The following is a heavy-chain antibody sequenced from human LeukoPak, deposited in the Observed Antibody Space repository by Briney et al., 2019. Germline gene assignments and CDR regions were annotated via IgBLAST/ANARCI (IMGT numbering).Heavy chain of an antibody. D-gene: IGHD6-19*01. CDR1: GSSISSNY. Sequence: SETLSLTCTVSGSSISSNYWSWIRQPPGKGLEWIAYIYYTGSSNYNPSLKSRVTISVDTSKNQFSLILSSVTAADTAVYYCARQPVAATYFDYWGQGTLVTVSS. V-gene: IGHV4-59*08. CDR3: ARQPVAATYFDY. CDR2: IYYTGSS. J-gene: IGHJ4*02.